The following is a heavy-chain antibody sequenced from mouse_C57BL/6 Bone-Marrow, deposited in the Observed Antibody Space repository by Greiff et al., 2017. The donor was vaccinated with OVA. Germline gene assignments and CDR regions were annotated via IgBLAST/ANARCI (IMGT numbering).Heavy chain of an antibody. V-gene: IGHV1-18*01. CDR2: INPNNGGT. D-gene: IGHD1-1*01. Sequence: EVKLLEPGPELVKPGASVKIPCKASGYTFTDYNMHWVKQSHGQSLEWIGDINPNNGGTIYNQKFKGKATLTVDKSSSTAYMELRSLTSEDTAVYYCAGYSDYYGSTRFDYWGQGTTLTVSS. CDR3: AGYSDYYGSTRFDY. J-gene: IGHJ2*01. CDR1: GYTFTDYN.